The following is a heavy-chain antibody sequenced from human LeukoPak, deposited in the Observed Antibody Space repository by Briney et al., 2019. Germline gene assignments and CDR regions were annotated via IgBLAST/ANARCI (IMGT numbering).Heavy chain of an antibody. CDR2: INHTGSR. Sequence: SETLSLTCAVYGGSFSGYYWSWIRQPPGKGLEWIGEINHTGSRNYNPSLKSRVTISIDTSKKQFSLKLFSVTAADTAVYYCARHGSSANYDILTGYPYWGQGTLVTVSS. V-gene: IGHV4-34*01. J-gene: IGHJ4*01. D-gene: IGHD3-9*01. CDR1: GGSFSGYY. CDR3: ARHGSSANYDILTGYPY.